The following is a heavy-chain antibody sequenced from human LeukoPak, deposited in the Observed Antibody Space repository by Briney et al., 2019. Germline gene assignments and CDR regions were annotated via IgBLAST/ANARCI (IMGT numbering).Heavy chain of an antibody. CDR3: ARQGWEGFYYYGMDV. CDR2: IYYSGST. D-gene: IGHD1-26*01. J-gene: IGHJ6*02. Sequence: SETLSLTCTVSGGSISSSSYYWGWIRQPPGKGLEWIGSIYYSGSTYYNPSLKSRVTISVDTSKNQFSLKLSSVTAADTAVYYCARQGWEGFYYYGMDVWGQGTTVTVSS. V-gene: IGHV4-39*01. CDR1: GGSISSSSYY.